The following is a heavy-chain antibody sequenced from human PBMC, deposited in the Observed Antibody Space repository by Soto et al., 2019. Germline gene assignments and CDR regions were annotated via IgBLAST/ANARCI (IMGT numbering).Heavy chain of an antibody. CDR2: VSSDGSNK. V-gene: IGHV3-30*18. CDR3: AKDRVIQLLPIWPDP. CDR1: GFSFSKYG. D-gene: IGHD2-2*01. J-gene: IGHJ5*02. Sequence: QVHLVESGGGVLQPGTSLRLSCAASGFSFSKYGMHWVRQAPGKGLEWVAFVSSDGSNKYYADSVKGRFTISRDKSKSMMYLQVDSLRVDDTAVYYCAKDRVIQLLPIWPDPWGQGTLVTVSS.